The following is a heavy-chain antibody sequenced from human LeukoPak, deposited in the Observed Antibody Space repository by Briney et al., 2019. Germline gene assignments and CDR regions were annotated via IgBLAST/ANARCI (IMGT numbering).Heavy chain of an antibody. CDR1: GFTFSSYG. CDR3: AKGVPCSGGSRYWDWFDP. D-gene: IGHD2-15*01. J-gene: IGHJ5*02. Sequence: GRSLRLSCAASGFTFSSYGMHWVRQAPGKGLEWVAVISYDGSNKYYADSVKGRFTISRDNSKNTLYLQMNSLRAEDTAVYYCAKGVPCSGGSRYWDWFDPWGQGTLVTVSS. CDR2: ISYDGSNK. V-gene: IGHV3-30*18.